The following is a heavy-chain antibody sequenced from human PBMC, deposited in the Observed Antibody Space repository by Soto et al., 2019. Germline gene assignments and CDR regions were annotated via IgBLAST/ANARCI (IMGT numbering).Heavy chain of an antibody. CDR2: IGVGSGNR. V-gene: IGHV1-58*01. CDR3: AALGVNFHH. Sequence: SVKVSCKASGFTFTSSAVQWVRQARGQRLEWIGWIGVGSGNRHYAQKFQERVTITRDMSTNTAYMELSSLRSEDTAVYYCAALGVNFHHCGQGTLVTVSS. CDR1: GFTFTSSA. D-gene: IGHD2-8*01. J-gene: IGHJ4*02.